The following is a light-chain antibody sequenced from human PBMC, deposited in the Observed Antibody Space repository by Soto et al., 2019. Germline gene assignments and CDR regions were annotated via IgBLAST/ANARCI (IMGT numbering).Light chain of an antibody. Sequence: IVLTHSPGTLSLSPWERATLSCRASQSVSSNYLAWYQQKPGQAPRLLIYGASSRATGIPDRFSGSGSGTDFTLTISRLEPEDFAVYYCQQYVTSPPLNFGGGTKVDIK. V-gene: IGKV3-20*01. CDR3: QQYVTSPPLN. CDR1: QSVSSNY. CDR2: GAS. J-gene: IGKJ4*01.